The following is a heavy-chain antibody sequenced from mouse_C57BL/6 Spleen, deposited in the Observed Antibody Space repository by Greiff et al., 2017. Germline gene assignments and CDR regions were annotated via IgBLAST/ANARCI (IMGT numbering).Heavy chain of an antibody. D-gene: IGHD1-1*01. V-gene: IGHV5-17*01. J-gene: IGHJ4*01. CDR1: GYTFSDYG. CDR2: ISSCSSTI. Sequence: EVHLLQSGAGLVKPGGSLKLSCAASGYTFSDYGMHWVSQAPEQGLEWVAYISSCSSTIYYADTFQGRFTISRDNSKNTLFLQMTRLRSEDTAMYDCARYATVVATGFDAMDYWGQGTTVTVSS. CDR3: ARYATVVATGFDAMDY.